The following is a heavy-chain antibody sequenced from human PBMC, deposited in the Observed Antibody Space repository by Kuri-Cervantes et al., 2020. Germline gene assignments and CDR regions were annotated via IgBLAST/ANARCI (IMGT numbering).Heavy chain of an antibody. CDR3: ARGRVAATTSYYFDY. D-gene: IGHD2-15*01. Sequence: GSLRLSCIVSGDSISSSSYYWAWIRQPPGKGLEWIGSIYYSGNTNYNPSLKSRATISVDMSKNQFSLKLNSVTPADTAVYYCARGRVAATTSYYFDYWGQGTLVTVSS. CDR1: GDSISSSSYY. V-gene: IGHV4-39*07. J-gene: IGHJ4*02. CDR2: IYYSGNT.